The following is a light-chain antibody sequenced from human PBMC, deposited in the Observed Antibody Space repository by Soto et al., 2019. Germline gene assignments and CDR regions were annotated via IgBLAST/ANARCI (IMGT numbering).Light chain of an antibody. CDR1: QNITTF. V-gene: IGKV1-39*01. CDR3: QQSFRIPYT. Sequence: IQMTQSPSSLSASVGGRVTTTCRSSQNITTFLNWYQQKPGKAPNLLIYASSSLQTAVPSRFSVSRSGTDFAVTISSLQPEDFAPYVCQQSFRIPYTFGQGTRLEIK. CDR2: ASS. J-gene: IGKJ5*01.